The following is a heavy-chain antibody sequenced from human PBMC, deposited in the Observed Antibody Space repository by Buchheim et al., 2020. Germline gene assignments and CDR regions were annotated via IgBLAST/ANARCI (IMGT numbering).Heavy chain of an antibody. Sequence: EVQLVESGGGLVQPGGSLTLSCAAAGFTFSSYSMNWVRQAPGKGLEWVSYISSSSSTIYYADSVKGRFTISRDNAKNSLYLQMNSLRAEDTAVYYCARGPTWRLELVQYYFDYWGQGTL. CDR1: GFTFSSYS. CDR3: ARGPTWRLELVQYYFDY. J-gene: IGHJ4*02. D-gene: IGHD1-7*01. CDR2: ISSSSSTI. V-gene: IGHV3-48*01.